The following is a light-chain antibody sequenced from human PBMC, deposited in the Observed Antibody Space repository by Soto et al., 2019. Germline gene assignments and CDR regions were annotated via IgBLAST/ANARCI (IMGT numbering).Light chain of an antibody. V-gene: IGKV3D-15*01. CDR2: DAS. CDR1: QSVSSY. Sequence: EIVLTQSPGTLSLSPGERATLSCRASQSVSSYLAWYQQKPGQAPRLLIYDASNRATGIPARFSGSGSGTEFTLTISSLQSEDFAVYYCQQYNNWPLFGQGTKGDIK. J-gene: IGKJ1*01. CDR3: QQYNNWPL.